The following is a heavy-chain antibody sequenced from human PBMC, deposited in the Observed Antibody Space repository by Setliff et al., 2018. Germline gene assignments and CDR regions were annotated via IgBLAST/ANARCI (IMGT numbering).Heavy chain of an antibody. D-gene: IGHD3-22*01. CDR1: GGSISNDYYY. J-gene: IGHJ4*02. Sequence: PSETLSLTCTVSGGSISNDYYYWSWIRQPAGEGLEWIGHVYTSGSTNYHPSLKSRITISADTSKNLFSLRLSSVTAADTAMYYCAREVARDDSGYYYYFDFWGQGTLVTVSS. CDR3: AREVARDDSGYYYYFDF. V-gene: IGHV4-61*09. CDR2: VYTSGST.